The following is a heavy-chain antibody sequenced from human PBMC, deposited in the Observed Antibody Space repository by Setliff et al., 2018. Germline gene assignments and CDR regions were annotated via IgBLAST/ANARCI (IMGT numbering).Heavy chain of an antibody. V-gene: IGHV3-7*01. J-gene: IGHJ5*02. CDR2: INQVGSAS. D-gene: IGHD3-3*01. CDR3: ARDVFDFRTGQADP. Sequence: GGSLRLSCAASGFTFSSLWMSWVRQAPGKGLEWVANINQVGSASYYVDSVKGRFTISRDNARNLLYLQMNSLRAEDTAVYYCARDVFDFRTGQADPWGQGTRVTVSS. CDR1: GFTFSSLW.